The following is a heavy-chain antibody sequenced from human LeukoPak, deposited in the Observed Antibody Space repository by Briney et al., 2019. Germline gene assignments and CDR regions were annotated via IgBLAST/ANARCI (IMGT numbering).Heavy chain of an antibody. CDR3: ATDYYYDSSGSYYTVDY. D-gene: IGHD3-22*01. J-gene: IGHJ4*02. V-gene: IGHV1-24*01. Sequence: GASVKVSCKVSGYTLTELSMHWVRQAPGKGLEWMGGLDPEDGETFYAQKFQGRVTMTEDTSTDTAYMELSSLRSEDTAVYYCATDYYYDSSGSYYTVDYWGQGTLVTVSS. CDR1: GYTLTELS. CDR2: LDPEDGET.